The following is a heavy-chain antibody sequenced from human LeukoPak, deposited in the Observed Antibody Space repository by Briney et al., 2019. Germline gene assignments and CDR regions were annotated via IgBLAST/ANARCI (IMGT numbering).Heavy chain of an antibody. J-gene: IGHJ4*02. Sequence: GGSLRLSCAASGFTFSSYAMTWVRQAPGKGLEWVSLINGGSGSSYYTDSVKGRFTVSRDNSKNTLYLQMNSLRDEDTAVYYCAKGQGYNYGDSIDYWGQGTLVTVYS. V-gene: IGHV3-23*01. CDR3: AKGQGYNYGDSIDY. CDR2: INGGSGSS. D-gene: IGHD4-17*01. CDR1: GFTFSSYA.